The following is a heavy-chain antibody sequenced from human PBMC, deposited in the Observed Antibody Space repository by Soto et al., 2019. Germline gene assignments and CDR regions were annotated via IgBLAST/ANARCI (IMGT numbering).Heavy chain of an antibody. V-gene: IGHV1-18*01. CDR2: ISAYNGNT. J-gene: IGHJ4*02. D-gene: IGHD2-15*01. CDR1: GYTFTSYG. CDR3: ARDLGYCSGGSCFPNFVY. Sequence: QVQLVQSGAEVKKPGASVKVSCKASGYTFTSYGISWVRQAPGQGLEWMGWISAYNGNTNYAQKLQGRVTMTTDTSTSTAYMELRSVRSDDTAVYYCARDLGYCSGGSCFPNFVYWGQGTLVTVSS.